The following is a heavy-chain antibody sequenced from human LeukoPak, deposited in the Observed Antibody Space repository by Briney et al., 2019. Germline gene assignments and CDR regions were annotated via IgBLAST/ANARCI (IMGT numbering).Heavy chain of an antibody. CDR3: AKAPTYYYGSGSYIPSYFDY. D-gene: IGHD3-10*01. Sequence: PGGSLRLSCAASGLTVSSNYMSWVRQAPWKGLEWVSAISGSCGSTYYADSVKGRFTISRDNSKNTLYLQMNSLRAEDTAVYYCAKAPTYYYGSGSYIPSYFDYWGQGTLVTVSS. CDR1: GLTVSSNY. J-gene: IGHJ4*02. CDR2: ISGSCGST. V-gene: IGHV3-23*01.